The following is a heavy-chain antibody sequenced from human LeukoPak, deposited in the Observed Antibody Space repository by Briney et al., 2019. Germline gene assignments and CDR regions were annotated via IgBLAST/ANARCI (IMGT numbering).Heavy chain of an antibody. CDR3: TTGTLSPEAFDI. CDR1: GFTSSNAW. J-gene: IGHJ3*02. CDR2: IKSKTDGGTT. V-gene: IGHV3-15*01. Sequence: GGSLRLSCAASGFTSSNAWMSWVGQAPGKGLEWVGRIKSKTDGGTTDYAAPVKGRFTISRDDSKNTLYLQMNSLKTEDTAVYYCTTGTLSPEAFDIWGQGTIVTVSS. D-gene: IGHD2/OR15-2a*01.